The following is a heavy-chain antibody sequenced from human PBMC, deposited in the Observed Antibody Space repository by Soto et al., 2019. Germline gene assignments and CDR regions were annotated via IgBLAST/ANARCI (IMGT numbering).Heavy chain of an antibody. J-gene: IGHJ5*02. D-gene: IGHD2-2*01. Sequence: GESLKISCKGSGYTFSYYWIGWVRQIPGKGLEWMGIIYPGDSDTRYSPSFQGLVTISADKSISTAYLHWSSLRASDTAIYYCARPAPWVHDPADNWFDPWGQGTLVTVSS. CDR3: ARPAPWVHDPADNWFDP. V-gene: IGHV5-51*01. CDR2: IYPGDSDT. CDR1: GYTFSYYW.